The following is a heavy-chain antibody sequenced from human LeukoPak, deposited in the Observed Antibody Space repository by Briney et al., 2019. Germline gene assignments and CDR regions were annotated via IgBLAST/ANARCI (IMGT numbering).Heavy chain of an antibody. Sequence: GGSLRLSCAASGFTFSGSAEHWVRQASGKGLEWVGHIRSKADSHATAYAASVQGRFTISRDDSNNTAYLHMNSLKIEDAAVYFCSRHLYSSAWYEENWGQGTLVTVSS. CDR3: SRHLYSSAWYEEN. CDR2: IRSKADSHAT. V-gene: IGHV3-73*01. D-gene: IGHD6-19*01. CDR1: GFTFSGSA. J-gene: IGHJ4*02.